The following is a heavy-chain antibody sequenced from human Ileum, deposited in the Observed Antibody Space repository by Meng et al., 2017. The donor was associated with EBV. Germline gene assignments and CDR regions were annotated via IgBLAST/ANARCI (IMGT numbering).Heavy chain of an antibody. CDR3: ARDSGYTRSWSGDY. D-gene: IGHD6-13*01. CDR2: FSTNTGNP. J-gene: IGHJ4*02. V-gene: IGHV7-4-1*02. CDR1: GYTCTRNA. Sequence: QVQRVQSGSELKKPWASVKVYCKSSGYTCTRNAINWVRQAPGQGLEWMGWFSTNTGNPTYAQGFAGRFVFSLDTSVSTAYLQISGLKAEDTAIYYCARDSGYTRSWSGDYWGQGTLVTVSS.